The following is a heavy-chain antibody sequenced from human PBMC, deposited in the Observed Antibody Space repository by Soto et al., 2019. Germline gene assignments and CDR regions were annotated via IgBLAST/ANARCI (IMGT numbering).Heavy chain of an antibody. J-gene: IGHJ4*02. CDR1: GFSFSSSW. Sequence: EVQLVESGGGLIQPGGSLRLSCAASGFSFSSSWMHWVRQAPGKGLVWVSRINSDGTTTNYADSVKGRFTISRDNAKXTLYLQMNSLRAEDTAVYFCARGPTGWYGYDYWGQGTLVTVSS. V-gene: IGHV3-74*01. CDR2: INSDGTTT. CDR3: ARGPTGWYGYDY. D-gene: IGHD6-19*01.